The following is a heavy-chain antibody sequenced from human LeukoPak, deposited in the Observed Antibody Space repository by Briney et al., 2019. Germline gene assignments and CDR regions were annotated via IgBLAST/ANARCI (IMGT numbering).Heavy chain of an antibody. D-gene: IGHD3-10*01. J-gene: IGHJ3*02. CDR3: ASPGYDAFDI. Sequence: PGGSLRLSCAASGFTFSSYTMNWVRQPPWKGLEWVSNIGTSSTTIYYTDSVKGRFTISRDNAKNSLYLQMNSLRAEDTAVYYCASPGYDAFDIWGQGTMVTVSS. CDR1: GFTFSSYT. V-gene: IGHV3-48*04. CDR2: IGTSSTTI.